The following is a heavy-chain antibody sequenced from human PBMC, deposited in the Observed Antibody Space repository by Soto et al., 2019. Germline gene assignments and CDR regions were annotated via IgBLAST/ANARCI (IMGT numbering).Heavy chain of an antibody. Sequence: PGGSLRLSCAASGFTFSSYGMHWVRQAPGKGLEWVAVIWYDGSNKYYADSVKGRFTISRDNSKNTLYLQMNSLRAEDTAVYYCAGAAKPYYYYYGMDVWGQGTTVTVSS. CDR3: AGAAKPYYYYYGMDV. CDR2: IWYDGSNK. CDR1: GFTFSSYG. J-gene: IGHJ6*02. V-gene: IGHV3-33*01.